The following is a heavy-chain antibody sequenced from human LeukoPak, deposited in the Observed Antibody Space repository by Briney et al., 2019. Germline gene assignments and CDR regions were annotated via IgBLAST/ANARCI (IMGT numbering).Heavy chain of an antibody. D-gene: IGHD6-19*01. Sequence: SETLSLTCAVYGGSFSGYYWSWIRQPPGRGLEWIGEINHSGSTNYNPSLKSRVTISVDTSKNQFSLKLSSVTAADTAVYYCARRFSGWYTFYFNYWGQGTLVTVSS. CDR1: GGSFSGYY. J-gene: IGHJ4*02. CDR3: ARRFSGWYTFYFNY. CDR2: INHSGST. V-gene: IGHV4-34*01.